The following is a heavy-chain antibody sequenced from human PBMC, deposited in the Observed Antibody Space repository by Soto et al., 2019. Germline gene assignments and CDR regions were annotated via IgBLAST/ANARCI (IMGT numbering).Heavy chain of an antibody. CDR2: NSGSADST. V-gene: IGHV3-23*01. CDR1: GLNFRRLA. CDR3: AKTRGAMIYAISVYGMDV. D-gene: IGHD2-8*01. J-gene: IGHJ6*02. Sequence: PGGSLRLSCSAPGLNFRRLALNWVRPAPERGLEGVSINSGSADSTFYADSLKGRFTISRDNSKSTLYLQINSLRAEDTAVYYCAKTRGAMIYAISVYGMDVWGQGATVTASS.